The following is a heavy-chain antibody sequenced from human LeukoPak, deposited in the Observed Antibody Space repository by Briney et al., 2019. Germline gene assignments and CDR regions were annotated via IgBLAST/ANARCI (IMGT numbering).Heavy chain of an antibody. Sequence: GGSLRLSCAASGFTFSSYAMHWVRQAPGKGLEWLAVISYDGSNKYYADSVKGRFTISRDNSKNTLYLQMNSLRAEDTAVYYCARDFAGGDGYNYDWFDPWGQGTLVTVSS. V-gene: IGHV3-30-3*01. CDR3: ARDFAGGDGYNYDWFDP. J-gene: IGHJ5*02. D-gene: IGHD5-24*01. CDR2: ISYDGSNK. CDR1: GFTFSSYA.